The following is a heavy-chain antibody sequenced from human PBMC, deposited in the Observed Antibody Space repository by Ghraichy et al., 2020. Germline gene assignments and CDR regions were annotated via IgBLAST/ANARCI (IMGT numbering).Heavy chain of an antibody. Sequence: GGSLRLSCAASGFTFTDAWMSWVRQAPGKGLEWIGRIKSKKDGGTPDYAESVKGGVTISRDDSKNALYLQIDSLKTEDSAVYFCTTDFLAHNYFDFWGQGTLVTVSS. V-gene: IGHV3-15*01. D-gene: IGHD5-24*01. CDR1: GFTFTDAW. CDR3: TTDFLAHNYFDF. CDR2: IKSKKDGGTP. J-gene: IGHJ4*02.